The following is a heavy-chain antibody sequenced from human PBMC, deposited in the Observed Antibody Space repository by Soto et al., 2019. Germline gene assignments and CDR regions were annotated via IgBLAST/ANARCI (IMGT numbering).Heavy chain of an antibody. CDR1: GYPFTSYY. J-gene: IGHJ6*02. V-gene: IGHV1-46*01. CDR3: TSGGAIFWDYYYGMDV. CDR2: INPSGGST. D-gene: IGHD3-9*01. Sequence: ASVKVSCKASGYPFTSYYMHWVRLAPGQEREWMGIINPSGGSTSYAQKFQGRVTMTRDTSTSTVYMELSSLRSEDTAVYYCTSGGAIFWDYYYGMDVWG.